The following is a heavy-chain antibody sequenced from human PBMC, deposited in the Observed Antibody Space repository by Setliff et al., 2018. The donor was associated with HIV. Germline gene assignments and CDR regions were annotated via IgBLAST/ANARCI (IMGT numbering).Heavy chain of an antibody. CDR1: GGSISSGSYY. V-gene: IGHV4-61*02. CDR3: ARARGPEGYFDS. J-gene: IGHJ4*02. Sequence: SETLSLTCTVSGGSISSGSYYWSWIRQPAGKGLEWIGRIYTSGSTNYNPSLKSRVTISVDTSKNQFSLKLSSVTAAATAVYYCARARGPEGYFDSWGQGTLVTVSS. CDR2: IYTSGST. D-gene: IGHD3-10*01.